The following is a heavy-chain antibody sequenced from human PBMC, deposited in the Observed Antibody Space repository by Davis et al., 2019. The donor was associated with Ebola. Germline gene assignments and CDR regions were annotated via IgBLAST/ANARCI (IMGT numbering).Heavy chain of an antibody. CDR1: GYTFTSYG. J-gene: IGHJ6*02. CDR2: INPNSGGT. D-gene: IGHD3-22*01. V-gene: IGHV1-2*06. Sequence: AASVKVSCKASGYTFTSYGINWVRQAPGQGLEWMGRINPNSGGTKNAQKFQGRVTMTRDTSISTAYMELSRLTSDDTAVYYCARDRGYYYDSSGYQYYYYYGMDVWGQGTTVTVSS. CDR3: ARDRGYYYDSSGYQYYYYYGMDV.